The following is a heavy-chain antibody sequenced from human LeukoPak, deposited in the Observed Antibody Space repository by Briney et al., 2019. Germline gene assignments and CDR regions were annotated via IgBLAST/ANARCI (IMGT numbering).Heavy chain of an antibody. D-gene: IGHD1-26*01. V-gene: IGHV3-21*01. CDR1: GFTFNKYP. J-gene: IGHJ3*02. CDR2: ISSTSNYI. CDR3: ARGGIITSYAFEI. Sequence: GGSLRLSCAVSGFTFNKYPMNWVRQAPGKGLEWVSCISSTSNYIFYADSVRGRFTISRDNAKNSLYLQMDSLRAEDTAVYYCARGGIITSYAFEIWGQGAMVTVSS.